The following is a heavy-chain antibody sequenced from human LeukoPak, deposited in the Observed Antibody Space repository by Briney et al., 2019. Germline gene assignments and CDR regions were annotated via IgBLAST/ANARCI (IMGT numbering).Heavy chain of an antibody. CDR2: IRYDGSNK. CDR3: AKVAQPYYYHYGMDV. Sequence: GGSLRLSCAASGFTFSSYGMHWVRQAPGKGLEWVAFIRYDGSNKYYADSVKGRFTISRDNSKNTPYLQMNSLRAEDTAVYYCAKVAQPYYYHYGMDVWGQGTTVTVSS. V-gene: IGHV3-30*02. CDR1: GFTFSSYG. J-gene: IGHJ6*02.